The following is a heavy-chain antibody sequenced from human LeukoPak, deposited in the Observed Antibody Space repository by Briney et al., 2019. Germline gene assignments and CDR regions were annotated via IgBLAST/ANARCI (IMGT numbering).Heavy chain of an antibody. V-gene: IGHV1-2*06. J-gene: IGHJ4*02. CDR1: GYTFTGYY. CDR2: INPNSGGT. D-gene: IGHD3-10*01. Sequence: ASVKVSCKASGYTFTGYYMHWVRQAPGQGVEWMGRINPNSGGTNYAQKFQGRVTMTRDTSISTAYMELRRLRSDDTAVYYCARDTTMVRGVIKRARFDYWGQGTLVTVSS. CDR3: ARDTTMVRGVIKRARFDY.